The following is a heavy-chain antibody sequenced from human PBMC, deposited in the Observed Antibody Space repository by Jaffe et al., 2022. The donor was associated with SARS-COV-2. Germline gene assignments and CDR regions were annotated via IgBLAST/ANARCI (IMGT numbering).Heavy chain of an antibody. D-gene: IGHD2-8*02. J-gene: IGHJ6*02. Sequence: QLVESGGDVVQPGGSLRLSCVASGFTFDYYTMHWVRQAPGKGLEWVSLISWDGVTTLSADSVKGRFTISRDNSKNSVYLQMNTLETGDSALYYCVKDHGPRTSVSRYGMDVWGQGTTVTVSS. CDR3: VKDHGPRTSVSRYGMDV. CDR1: GFTFDYYT. V-gene: IGHV3-43*01. CDR2: ISWDGVTT.